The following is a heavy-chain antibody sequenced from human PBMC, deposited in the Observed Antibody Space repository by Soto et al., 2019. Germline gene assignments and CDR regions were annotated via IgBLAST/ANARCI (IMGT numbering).Heavy chain of an antibody. D-gene: IGHD4-17*01. Sequence: GASVKLSCKASGYTFTSYYMHWVRQAPGQGLEWMGIINPSGGSTSYAQKFQGRVTMTRDTSTSTVYMELSSLRSEDTAVYYCARDSSDYDAFDIWGQGTMVTVSS. CDR2: INPSGGST. V-gene: IGHV1-46*03. J-gene: IGHJ3*02. CDR1: GYTFTSYY. CDR3: ARDSSDYDAFDI.